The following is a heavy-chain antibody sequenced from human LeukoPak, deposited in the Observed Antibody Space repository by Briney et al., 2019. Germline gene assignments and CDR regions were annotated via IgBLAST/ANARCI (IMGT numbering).Heavy chain of an antibody. D-gene: IGHD1-26*01. CDR2: MNTNTGDT. V-gene: IGHV1-2*04. CDR1: GYTFTANY. CDR3: ARGSCTSWYDY. Sequence: ASVKVSCKASGYTFTANYMHWVRQAPGQGLEWMGWMNTNTGDTYNVQKFQGCVTMTRDTSITTAYMELSRLTLDDTAVYYCARGSCTSWYDYWGQGTLVTVSS. J-gene: IGHJ4*02.